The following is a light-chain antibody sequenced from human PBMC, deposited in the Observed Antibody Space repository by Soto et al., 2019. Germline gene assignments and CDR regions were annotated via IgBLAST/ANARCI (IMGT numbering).Light chain of an antibody. V-gene: IGKV3-20*01. CDR3: QQYGSSPGT. CDR2: GAS. J-gene: IGKJ1*01. CDR1: QSVSSSY. Sequence: EIGLTQSPGTLSLSPGERATLSCRASQSVSSSYLAWYQQKPGQAPRPLIYGASSRATGIPDRFSGSGSGTDFTLTISRLEPEDFAVYYCQQYGSSPGTFGQGTKVEIK.